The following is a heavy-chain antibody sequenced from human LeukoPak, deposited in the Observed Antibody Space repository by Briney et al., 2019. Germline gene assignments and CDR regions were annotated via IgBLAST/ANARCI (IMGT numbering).Heavy chain of an antibody. D-gene: IGHD4-17*01. CDR2: IFHSGNT. J-gene: IGHJ3*02. V-gene: IGHV4-39*01. Sequence: SETLSLTCTVSGGSIISSTYYGGWIRQPPGKGLEWIGTIFHSGNTYYNPSLQSRVTISVDTSKNQFSLKLSSVTAADTAVYYCARRQDDDYGAYRSAFDIWGQGTMVTVSS. CDR1: GGSIISSTYY. CDR3: ARRQDDDYGAYRSAFDI.